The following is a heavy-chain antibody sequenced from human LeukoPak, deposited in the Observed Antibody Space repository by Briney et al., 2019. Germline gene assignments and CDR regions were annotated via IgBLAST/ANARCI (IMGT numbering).Heavy chain of an antibody. CDR2: IYNDGRT. CDR1: GFTVNNKY. CDR3: ATGSGSI. V-gene: IGHV3-66*01. D-gene: IGHD3-10*01. J-gene: IGHJ3*02. Sequence: GGSLRLSCAASGFTVNNKYMTWVRQAPGKGLEWVSLIYNDGRTYYADSVKGRCTISRDNLKNVLYLQMNGLRVEDTAVYYCATGSGSIWGQGTMVTVSS.